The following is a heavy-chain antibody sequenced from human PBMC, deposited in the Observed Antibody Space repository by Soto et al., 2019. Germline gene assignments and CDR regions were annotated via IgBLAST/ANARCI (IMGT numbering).Heavy chain of an antibody. CDR1: GFTFSSYA. CDR2: ISGSGGST. Sequence: LRLSCAASGFTFSSYAMSWVRQAPGKGLEWVSAISGSGGSTYYADSVKGRFTISRDNSKNTLYLQMNSLRAEDTAVYYCAKVPHDYVWGSYRFDYWGQGTLVTVS. D-gene: IGHD3-16*02. CDR3: AKVPHDYVWGSYRFDY. J-gene: IGHJ4*02. V-gene: IGHV3-23*01.